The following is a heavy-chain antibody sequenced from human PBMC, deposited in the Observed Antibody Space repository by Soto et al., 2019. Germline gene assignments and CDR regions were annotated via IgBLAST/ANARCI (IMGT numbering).Heavy chain of an antibody. V-gene: IGHV3-23*01. CDR2: VSSSADAT. CDR3: AKDFPPGFYVP. CDR1: WVTCVDFG. D-gene: IGHD3-10*02. J-gene: IGHJ5*02. Sequence: RVWCGAVWVTCVDFGVSCVLKAPGRGLEWVSTVSSSADATHYADSVKGHFTISRDNSKNTLYLQMNSLRVEDTAIYYCAKDFPPGFYVPWGQGTLVTVSS.